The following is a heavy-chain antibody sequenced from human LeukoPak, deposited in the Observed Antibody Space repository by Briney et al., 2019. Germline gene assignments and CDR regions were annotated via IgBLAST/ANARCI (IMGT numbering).Heavy chain of an antibody. CDR2: IYYSGST. V-gene: IGHV4-59*01. D-gene: IGHD3-10*01. CDR1: GGSLSSYY. CDR3: ARHYGYYYYYGMDV. Sequence: SETLSLTCTVSGGSLSSYYWSWLRQPPGKGLEWIGYIYYSGSTNYNPSLKSRVTISVDTSKNQFSLKLSSVTAADTAVYYCARHYGYYYYYGMDVWGQGTTVTVSS. J-gene: IGHJ6*02.